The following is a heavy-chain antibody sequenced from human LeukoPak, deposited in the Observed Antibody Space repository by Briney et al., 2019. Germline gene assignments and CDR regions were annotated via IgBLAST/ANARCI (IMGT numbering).Heavy chain of an antibody. J-gene: IGHJ4*02. CDR2: IYYSGST. CDR1: GASVSSVFYY. D-gene: IGHD3-22*01. CDR3: ARNYYDSTGYLPVLFDY. Sequence: SETLSLTCTVSGASVSSVFYYWSWVRQPPGRGLEWIGYIYYSGSTNYNPSLKSRVTILVDTSKNQFSLRLSSVTAADTAVYYCARNYYDSTGYLPVLFDYWGRGTMVTVSS. V-gene: IGHV4-61*01.